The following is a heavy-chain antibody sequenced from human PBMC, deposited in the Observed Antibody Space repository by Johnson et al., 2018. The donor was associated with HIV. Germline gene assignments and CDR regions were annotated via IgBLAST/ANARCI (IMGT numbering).Heavy chain of an antibody. D-gene: IGHD3-16*01. CDR1: GFTFSSYW. CDR2: IKQDGSEK. J-gene: IGHJ3*02. V-gene: IGHV3-7*05. CDR3: ARDLFVLYVPGDAFAI. Sequence: VQLVESGGGLVQPGGSLRLSCAASGFTFSSYWMSWVRQAPGKGLEWVANIKQDGSEKYFVDSVKGRFTISRDNAKNSLYLQMNSLRAEDTAVYYLARDLFVLYVPGDAFAIWGQGTMVTVSS.